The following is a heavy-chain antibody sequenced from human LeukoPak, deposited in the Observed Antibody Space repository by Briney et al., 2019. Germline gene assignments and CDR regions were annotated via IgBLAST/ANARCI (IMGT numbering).Heavy chain of an antibody. CDR1: GGSFSGYY. Sequence: SETLSLTCAVYGGSFSGYYWSWIRQPPGKGLEWIGEINHSGSTYYNPSLKSRVTISVDTSKNQFSLKLSSVTAADTAVYYCARQPGSASLWPRRKLYYMDVWGKGTTVTVSS. CDR2: INHSGST. J-gene: IGHJ6*03. CDR3: ARQPGSASLWPRRKLYYMDV. V-gene: IGHV4-34*01. D-gene: IGHD3-10*01.